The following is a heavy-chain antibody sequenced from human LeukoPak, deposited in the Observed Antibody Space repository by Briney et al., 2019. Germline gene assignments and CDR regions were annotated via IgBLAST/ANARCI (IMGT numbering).Heavy chain of an antibody. CDR1: GDSVSSNSAA. CDR3: TSLTGDTDY. Sequence: SQTLSLTCAISGDSVSSNSAAWNWIRQSPSRGLEWLGRTYHRSKWYKEYALSVKSRITINPDTSKNQFSLQLNSVTPEDTAVYYCTSLTGDTDYWGQGTLVTVSS. CDR2: TYHRSKWYK. V-gene: IGHV6-1*01. D-gene: IGHD7-27*01. J-gene: IGHJ4*02.